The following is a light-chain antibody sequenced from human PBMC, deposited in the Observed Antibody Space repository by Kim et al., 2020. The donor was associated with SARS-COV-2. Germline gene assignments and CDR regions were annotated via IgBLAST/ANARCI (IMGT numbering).Light chain of an antibody. V-gene: IGKV1-39*01. CDR1: QSISSY. CDR3: QQSYNTPLT. CDR2: AES. Sequence: ATGADRVPITCRACQSISSYLDWLQQKPGKATKLLIYAESSLQSGFPSRLSGSGSGTDFTLTISSLRPEDFATYYYQQSYNTPLTFGGGNKVDIK. J-gene: IGKJ4*01.